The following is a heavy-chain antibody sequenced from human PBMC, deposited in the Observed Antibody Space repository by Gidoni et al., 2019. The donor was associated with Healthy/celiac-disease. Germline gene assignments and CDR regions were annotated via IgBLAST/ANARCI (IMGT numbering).Heavy chain of an antibody. J-gene: IGHJ4*02. CDR1: GFPFSSHG. V-gene: IGHV3-30*18. Sequence: QVQLVESGGGVVQPGRSLRLSCAASGFPFSSHGMHWVRQAPGKGLEWVAVISYDGSNKYYADSVKGRFTISRDNSKNTLYLQMNSLRAEDTAVYYCAKDKGYYDSSGYGYFDYWGQGTLVTVSS. CDR3: AKDKGYYDSSGYGYFDY. CDR2: ISYDGSNK. D-gene: IGHD3-22*01.